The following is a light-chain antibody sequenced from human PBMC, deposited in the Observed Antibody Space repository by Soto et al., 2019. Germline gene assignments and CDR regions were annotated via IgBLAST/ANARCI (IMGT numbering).Light chain of an antibody. J-gene: IGKJ5*01. CDR2: RAS. CDR3: QQYGNSPIT. Sequence: EIVMPQSPATLSVSPGESATLSCRASQSVTSDLAWYQQKPGQAPRLFIYRASTRATGIPARFRGSGSGTDFTLTISSLEPDDFAVYYCQQYGNSPITFGQGTRLEIK. V-gene: IGKV3-15*01. CDR1: QSVTSD.